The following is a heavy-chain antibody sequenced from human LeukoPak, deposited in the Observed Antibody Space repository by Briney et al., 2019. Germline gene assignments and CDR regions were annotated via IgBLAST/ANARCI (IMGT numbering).Heavy chain of an antibody. J-gene: IGHJ4*02. CDR1: GFTFSNYW. D-gene: IGHD3-3*01. CDR2: ISTDGKST. V-gene: IGHV3-74*01. CDR3: AKGYTIFGVVITFFDY. Sequence: AGGSLRLSCVASGFTFSNYWMLWVRQAPGKGLMWVSLISTDGKSTRYADSVKGRFTISRDNSKNTLYLQMNSLRAEDTAVYYCAKGYTIFGVVITFFDYWGQGTLVTVSS.